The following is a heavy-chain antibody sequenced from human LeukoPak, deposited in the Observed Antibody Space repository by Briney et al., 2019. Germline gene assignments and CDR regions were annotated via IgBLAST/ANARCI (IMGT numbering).Heavy chain of an antibody. D-gene: IGHD4-23*01. CDR1: GFTVSSNY. J-gene: IGHJ5*02. Sequence: GSLRLSCTVSGFTVSSNYMSWIRQPPGKGLEWIGEINHSGSTNYNPSLKSRVTISVDTSKNQFSLKLSSVTAADTAVYYCARMGLSDYGGNHNWFDPWGQGTLVTVSS. CDR3: ARMGLSDYGGNHNWFDP. CDR2: INHSGST. V-gene: IGHV4-34*01.